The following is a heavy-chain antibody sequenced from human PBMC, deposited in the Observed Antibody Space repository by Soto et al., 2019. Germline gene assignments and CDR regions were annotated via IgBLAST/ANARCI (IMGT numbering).Heavy chain of an antibody. J-gene: IGHJ4*02. CDR3: LKSRFKSVTNGVDA. CDR1: GFTFSSYA. Sequence: EVQLLESGGGLVQPGGSLRLTCAASGFTFSSYAMSWIRQAPGKGLEWVSSISGSGRSTYYPDSVEGRFTISRANFKDTLYLQLNNLSVDDSASDYCLKSRFKSVTNGVDAWGQGALVTVSS. V-gene: IGHV3-23*01. CDR2: ISGSGRST. D-gene: IGHD4-17*01.